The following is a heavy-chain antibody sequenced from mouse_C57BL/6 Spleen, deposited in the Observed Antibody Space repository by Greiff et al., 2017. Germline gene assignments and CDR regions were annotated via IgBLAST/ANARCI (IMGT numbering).Heavy chain of an antibody. J-gene: IGHJ4*01. CDR1: GYTFTSYW. Sequence: VQLQQSGAELVRPGSSVKLSCKASGYTFTSYWMAWVKQRPGQGLEWIGNIYPSDSETHYNQKFKDKATLTVDKSSSTAYMQLSSLTSEDSAVYYCARRGSMITKAYYYAMDYWGQGTSVTVSS. D-gene: IGHD2-4*01. CDR2: IYPSDSET. V-gene: IGHV1-61*01. CDR3: ARRGSMITKAYYYAMDY.